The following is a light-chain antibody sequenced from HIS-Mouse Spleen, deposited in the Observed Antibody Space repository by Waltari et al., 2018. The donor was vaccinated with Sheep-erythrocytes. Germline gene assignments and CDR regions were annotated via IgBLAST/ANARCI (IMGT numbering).Light chain of an antibody. CDR2: DAS. CDR1: KDISNY. V-gene: IGKV1-33*01. J-gene: IGKJ4*01. CDR3: QQYDNLPLT. Sequence: DIQMTQSPSSLSASVGDRVTITCQASKDISNYLNWYQQKPGKAPKHLIYDASNLETGVPSRFSGSGSGTDFTFTISSLQPEDIATYYCQQYDNLPLTFGGGTKVEIK.